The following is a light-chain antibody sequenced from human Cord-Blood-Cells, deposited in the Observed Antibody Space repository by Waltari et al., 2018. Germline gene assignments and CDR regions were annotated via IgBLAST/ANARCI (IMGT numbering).Light chain of an antibody. CDR1: QGISSS. J-gene: IGKJ1*01. CDR3: QQSYSTPWT. Sequence: DIQMTQSPSSLSASVGARVTITCRASQGISSSLNWYQQKPGKAPKLLIYAASSLQSGVPARFSGSGSGTDFTLTISSLQPEDFATYYCQQSYSTPWTFGQGTKVEIK. V-gene: IGKV1-39*01. CDR2: AAS.